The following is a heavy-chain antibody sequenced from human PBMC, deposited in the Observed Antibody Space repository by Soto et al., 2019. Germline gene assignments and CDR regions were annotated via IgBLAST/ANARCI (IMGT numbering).Heavy chain of an antibody. D-gene: IGHD3-9*01. CDR3: ARLTPYYDILTGPENWFDP. CDR1: GGSISSYY. Sequence: SETLSLTCTVSGGSISSYYWSWIRQPPGKGLEWIGYIYYSGSTNYNPSLKSRVTISVDTSKNQFSLKLSSVTAADTAVYYCARLTPYYDILTGPENWFDPWGQGTLVTSPQ. J-gene: IGHJ5*02. CDR2: IYYSGST. V-gene: IGHV4-59*01.